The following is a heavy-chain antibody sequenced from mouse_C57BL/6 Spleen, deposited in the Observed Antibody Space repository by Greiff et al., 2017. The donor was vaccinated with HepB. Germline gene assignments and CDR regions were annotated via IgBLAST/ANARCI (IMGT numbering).Heavy chain of an antibody. CDR1: GYSFTGYF. D-gene: IGHD1-1*02. CDR3: ARHGYFDY. V-gene: IGHV1-20*01. J-gene: IGHJ2*01. Sequence: EVQLQQSGPELVKPGDSVKISCKASGYSFTGYFMNWVMQSHGKSLEWIGRINPYNGDTFYNQKFKGKATVTVDKSSSTAHMELRSLTSEDSAVYYCARHGYFDYWGQGTTLTVSS. CDR2: INPYNGDT.